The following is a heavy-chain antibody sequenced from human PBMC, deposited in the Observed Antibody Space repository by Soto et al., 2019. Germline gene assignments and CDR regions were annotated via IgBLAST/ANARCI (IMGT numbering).Heavy chain of an antibody. CDR3: ARGLRPADGILVPFDP. V-gene: IGHV4-34*01. CDR1: GGSFSGYY. CDR2: INHSGST. D-gene: IGHD6-13*01. Sequence: PSETLSLTCAVYGGSFSGYYWSWIRQPPGKGLEWIGEINHSGSTNYNPSLKSRVTISVDTSKNQFSLKLSSVTAADTAVYYCARGLRPADGILVPFDPWGQGTLVTAPQ. J-gene: IGHJ5*02.